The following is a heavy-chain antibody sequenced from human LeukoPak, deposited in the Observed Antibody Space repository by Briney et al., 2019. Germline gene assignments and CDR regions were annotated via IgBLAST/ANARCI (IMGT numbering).Heavy chain of an antibody. CDR3: ARGINWGASRHMDV. CDR2: MNPNSGNT. V-gene: IGHV1-8*01. CDR1: GYTFTSYD. Sequence: ASVTVSCKASGYTFTSYDINWVRQAAGQGLEWMGWMNPNSGNTGYAQKFQGRVTMTRNTSISTAYMELSSLRSEDTAVYYCARGINWGASRHMDVWGKGPRSPSP. J-gene: IGHJ6*03. D-gene: IGHD7-27*01.